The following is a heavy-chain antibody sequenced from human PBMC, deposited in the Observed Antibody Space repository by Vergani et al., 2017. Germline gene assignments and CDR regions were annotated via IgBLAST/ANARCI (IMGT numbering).Heavy chain of an antibody. CDR2: IIPIFGTA. CDR1: GGTFSSYA. Sequence: QVQLVQSGAEVKKPGSSVKVSCKASGGTFSSYAISWVRQAPGQGLEWMGGIIPIFGTANYAQKFQGRVTITADESTSTAYMELSSLRSEDTAVYYCARAVVVVPAAIHYYYYYMDVWGEGTTVTVSS. D-gene: IGHD2-2*01. J-gene: IGHJ6*03. CDR3: ARAVVVVPAAIHYYYYYMDV. V-gene: IGHV1-69*01.